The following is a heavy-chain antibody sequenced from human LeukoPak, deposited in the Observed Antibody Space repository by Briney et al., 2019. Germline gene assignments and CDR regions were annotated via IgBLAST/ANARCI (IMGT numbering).Heavy chain of an antibody. J-gene: IGHJ6*04. Sequence: GGSLRLSCAASGFSFSSYVMNWVRQAPGKGLEWVSYISSSGSTIYYADSVKGRFTISRDNAKNSLYLQMNSLRAEDTAVYYCAELGITMIGGVWGKGTTVTISS. D-gene: IGHD3-10*02. CDR2: ISSSGSTI. V-gene: IGHV3-48*03. CDR1: GFSFSSYV. CDR3: AELGITMIGGV.